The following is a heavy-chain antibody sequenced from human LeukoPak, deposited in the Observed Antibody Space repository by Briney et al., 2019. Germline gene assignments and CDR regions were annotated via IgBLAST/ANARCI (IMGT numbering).Heavy chain of an antibody. J-gene: IGHJ4*02. V-gene: IGHV3-33*08. CDR1: GFTFSSYG. CDR2: IWHDGSDK. D-gene: IGHD3-3*01. CDR3: TRQSENFSLDY. Sequence: GGSLRLSCVASGFTFSSYGMHWVRQAPGKGLEWVAIIWHDGSDKYYADSVKGRFTISRDNSKNTLYLQMNSLRAEDTAVYFCTRQSENFSLDYWGQGTLVTVSS.